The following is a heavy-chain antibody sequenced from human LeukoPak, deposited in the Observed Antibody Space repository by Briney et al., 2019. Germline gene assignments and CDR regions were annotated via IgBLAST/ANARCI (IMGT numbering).Heavy chain of an antibody. V-gene: IGHV4-61*08. D-gene: IGHD3-22*01. CDR1: CGSISSGGFS. CDR3: ARVTGYMIEDYFDY. J-gene: IGHJ4*02. Sequence: SQTLSLTCTVSCGSISSGGFSWSWIRQPSGKGLEWFGYIYYSGSTNYNPSLKSRVTISVDTSKNQFSLRLSSVTAADTSVYYCARVTGYMIEDYFDYWGQGTLVTVSS. CDR2: IYYSGST.